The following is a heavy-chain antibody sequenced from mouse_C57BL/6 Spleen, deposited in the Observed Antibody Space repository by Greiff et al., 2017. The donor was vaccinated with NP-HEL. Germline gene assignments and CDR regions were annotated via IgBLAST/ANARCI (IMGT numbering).Heavy chain of an antibody. CDR2: IDPENGDT. CDR1: GFNIKDDY. Sequence: EVQLKESGAELVRPGASVKLSCTASGFNIKDDYMHWVKQRPEQGLEWIGWIDPENGDTEYASKFQGTATITADTSSNTAYLQLSSLTSEDTAVYYCCYYTYFDYWGQGTTLTVSS. CDR3: CYYTYFDY. D-gene: IGHD2-12*01. J-gene: IGHJ2*01. V-gene: IGHV14-4*01.